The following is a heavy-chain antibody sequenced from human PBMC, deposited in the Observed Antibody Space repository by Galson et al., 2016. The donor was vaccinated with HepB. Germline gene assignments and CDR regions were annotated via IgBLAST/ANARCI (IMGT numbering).Heavy chain of an antibody. CDR2: TYYRSKWHF. V-gene: IGHV6-1*01. J-gene: IGHJ4*02. CDR3: ARSYLLGRGFGS. Sequence: CAISGDSVSSNSAGWYWIRQSPSRGLEWLGRTYYRSKWHFDYAESVKSRITINPDTAKNQFSLQLNSVTPEGTATYYCARSYLLGRGFGSWGQGTLVTVSS. CDR1: GDSVSSNSAG. D-gene: IGHD7-27*01.